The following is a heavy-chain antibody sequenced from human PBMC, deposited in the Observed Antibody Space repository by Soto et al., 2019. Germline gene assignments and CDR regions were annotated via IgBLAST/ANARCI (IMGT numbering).Heavy chain of an antibody. D-gene: IGHD3-3*01. CDR2: IIPIFGTA. CDR1: GGTFSSYA. V-gene: IGHV1-69*13. Sequence: SVKVSCKASGGTFSSYAISWVRQAPGQGLEWMGGIIPIFGTANYAQKFQGRVTITADESTSTAYMELSSLRSEDTAVYYCARDLGGDFWSGTRANSGMDVWGQGTKVTVSS. J-gene: IGHJ6*02. CDR3: ARDLGGDFWSGTRANSGMDV.